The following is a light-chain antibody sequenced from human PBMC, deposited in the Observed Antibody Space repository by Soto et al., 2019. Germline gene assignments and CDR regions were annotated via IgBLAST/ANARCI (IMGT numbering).Light chain of an antibody. CDR2: DAS. V-gene: IGKV1-13*02. CDR3: QHYTSYSEA. J-gene: IGKJ1*01. CDR1: QGISTL. Sequence: AIQLTQSPSSLSASVGDRVTITCRASQGISTLLAWYQQKPGKAPKVLIYDASTLESGVPSRFSGSGSGTEFTLTISSLQPDDFATYYCQHYTSYSEAFGQGTKVDIK.